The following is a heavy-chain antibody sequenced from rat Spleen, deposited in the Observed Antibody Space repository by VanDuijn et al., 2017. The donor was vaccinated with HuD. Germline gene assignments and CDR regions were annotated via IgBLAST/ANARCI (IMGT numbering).Heavy chain of an antibody. V-gene: IGHV5-22*01. Sequence: EVQLVESGGGLVQPGRSMKLSCAASGFTFSDYYMAWVRQAPKKGLEWVASISYEGSSTYYGDSVKGRFTISRDNAKSTLYLQMNSLRSEDTATYYCARPGLDWGQGVMVTVSS. CDR2: ISYEGSST. CDR3: ARPGLD. D-gene: IGHD1-6*01. J-gene: IGHJ2*01. CDR1: GFTFSDYY.